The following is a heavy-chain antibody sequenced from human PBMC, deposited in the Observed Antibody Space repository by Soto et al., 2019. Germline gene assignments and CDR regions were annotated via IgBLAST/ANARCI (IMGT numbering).Heavy chain of an antibody. CDR3: ARVLRVFFGWSRYGMDV. Sequence: SVKVSCKASGGTFSSYAISWVRQAPGQGLEWMGGIIPIFGTANYAQKFQGRVTITADESTSTAYMELSSLRSEDTAVYYCARVLRVFFGWSRYGMDVWGQGTTVTVSS. V-gene: IGHV1-69*13. CDR2: IIPIFGTA. J-gene: IGHJ6*02. D-gene: IGHD3-3*01. CDR1: GGTFSSYA.